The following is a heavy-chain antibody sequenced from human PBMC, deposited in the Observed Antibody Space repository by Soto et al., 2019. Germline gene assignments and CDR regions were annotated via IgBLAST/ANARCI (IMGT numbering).Heavy chain of an antibody. Sequence: SETLSRTCTVSGGSISSGDYYWSWIRQPPGKGLEWIGYIYYSGSTYYNPSLKSRVTISVDTSKNQFSLKLSSVTAADTAVYYCARGNYDFWSGYYFDYWGQGTLVTVSS. CDR1: GGSISSGDYY. D-gene: IGHD3-3*01. V-gene: IGHV4-30-4*01. J-gene: IGHJ4*02. CDR3: ARGNYDFWSGYYFDY. CDR2: IYYSGST.